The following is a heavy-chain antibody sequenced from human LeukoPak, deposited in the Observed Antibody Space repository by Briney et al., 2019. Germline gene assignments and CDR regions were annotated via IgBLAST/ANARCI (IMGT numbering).Heavy chain of an antibody. V-gene: IGHV4-61*02. Sequence: PSQTLSLTCTISGRSLNSDLYYWAWIRQPAGKRLEWIGRIYTNGWTDYNPSLKSRVTISVDTSKNQFSLKLSFVTAADTAFYYCARGSGWNSFDPWGQGTPVTVSS. J-gene: IGHJ5*02. CDR3: ARGSGWNSFDP. CDR1: GRSLNSDLYY. D-gene: IGHD6-19*01. CDR2: IYTNGWT.